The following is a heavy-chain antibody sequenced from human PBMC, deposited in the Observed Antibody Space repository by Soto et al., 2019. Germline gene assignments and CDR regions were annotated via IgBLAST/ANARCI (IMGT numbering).Heavy chain of an antibody. CDR1: GFTFGHYG. CDR3: AKDQGYYYYMDV. CDR2: ITATGGGT. D-gene: IGHD2-15*01. J-gene: IGHJ6*03. V-gene: IGHV3-23*01. Sequence: GGSLRLSCAASGFTFGHYGVTWVRQAPGKGLEWVSSITATGGGTYYADSVKGRFTISRDNSKNTLFLQLNSLRAEDTAVYYCAKDQGYYYYMDVWGMGTAVTVSS.